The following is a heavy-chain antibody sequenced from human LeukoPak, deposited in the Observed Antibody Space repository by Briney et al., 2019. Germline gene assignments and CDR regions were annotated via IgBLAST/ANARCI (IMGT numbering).Heavy chain of an antibody. V-gene: IGHV3-30-3*01. CDR3: AREAIAAGKNFDH. CDR1: GFTFSSYA. J-gene: IGHJ4*02. D-gene: IGHD6-25*01. Sequence: GGSLRLSCAASGFTFSSYAMHWVRQAPGKGLEWVAVISYDGSNKHYADSVKGRFTISRDNSKNTLYLQMNSLRAEDTAVYYCAREAIAAGKNFDHWGQGTQVTVSS. CDR2: ISYDGSNK.